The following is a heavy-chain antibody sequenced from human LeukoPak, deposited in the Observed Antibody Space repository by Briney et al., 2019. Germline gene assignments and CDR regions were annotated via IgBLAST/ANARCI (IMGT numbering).Heavy chain of an antibody. J-gene: IGHJ5*02. V-gene: IGHV4-39*01. CDR2: IYYSGST. D-gene: IGHD2-15*01. Sequence: SETLSLTCTVSGGSISSSSYYWGWIRQPPGKGLEWIGSIYYSGSTYYNPSLKSRVTTSVDTSKNQFSLKLSSVTAADTAVYYCAILDCSGGSCYTNWFDPWGQGTLVTVSS. CDR3: AILDCSGGSCYTNWFDP. CDR1: GGSISSSSYY.